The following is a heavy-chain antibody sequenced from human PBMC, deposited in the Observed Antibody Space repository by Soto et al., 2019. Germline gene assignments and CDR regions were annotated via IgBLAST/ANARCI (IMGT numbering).Heavy chain of an antibody. CDR1: GYTFTGYY. CDR3: ARDREQLVPHYYYYGMDV. Sequence: ASVKVSCKASGYTFTGYYIHWVRQAPGQGLEWMGWINPNSGGTNYAQKFQGWVTMTRDTSISTAYMELSRLRSDDTAVYYCARDREQLVPHYYYYGMDVWGQGTTVTVSX. D-gene: IGHD6-6*01. CDR2: INPNSGGT. J-gene: IGHJ6*02. V-gene: IGHV1-2*04.